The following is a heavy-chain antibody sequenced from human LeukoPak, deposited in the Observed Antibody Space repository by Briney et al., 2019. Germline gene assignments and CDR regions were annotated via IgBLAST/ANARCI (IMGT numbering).Heavy chain of an antibody. Sequence: GGSLRLSCAAFGFTFDDYAMHWVRQAPGKGLEWVSLISGDGGSTYYADSVKGRFTISRDNAKNSLYLQMNSLRAEDTASYYCARVPLVGEFCDYWGRGTLVTVSS. D-gene: IGHD3-10*01. CDR1: GFTFDDYA. J-gene: IGHJ4*02. CDR3: ARVPLVGEFCDY. CDR2: ISGDGGST. V-gene: IGHV3-43*02.